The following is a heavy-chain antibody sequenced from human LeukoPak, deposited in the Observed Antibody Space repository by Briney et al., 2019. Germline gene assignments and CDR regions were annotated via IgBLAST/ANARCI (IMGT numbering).Heavy chain of an antibody. CDR2: IYYSGST. J-gene: IGHJ6*03. CDR3: ARSVEGYCSGGSCYSYYYYMDV. Sequence: PSETLSLTCTVSGGSISSSSYYWGWIRQPPGKGLEWIGSIYYSGSTYYNPSLKSRVTISVDTSKNQFSLKLSSVTAADTAVHYCARSVEGYCSGGSCYSYYYYMDVWGKGTTVTVSS. D-gene: IGHD2-15*01. V-gene: IGHV4-39*07. CDR1: GGSISSSSYY.